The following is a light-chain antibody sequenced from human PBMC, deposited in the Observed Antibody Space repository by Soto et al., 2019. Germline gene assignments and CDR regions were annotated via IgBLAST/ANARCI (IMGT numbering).Light chain of an antibody. CDR2: DAS. CDR3: QHYNSYSEA. V-gene: IGKV1-5*01. Sequence: DIQMTQSPSTLSASVGDRVTITCRASQSISGWLAWYQQKPGKAPKLLIFDASSLERGVPSRFSGSGSGTEFTLTISSLQPDDFATYYCQHYNSYSEAFGQGTKVDI. J-gene: IGKJ1*01. CDR1: QSISGW.